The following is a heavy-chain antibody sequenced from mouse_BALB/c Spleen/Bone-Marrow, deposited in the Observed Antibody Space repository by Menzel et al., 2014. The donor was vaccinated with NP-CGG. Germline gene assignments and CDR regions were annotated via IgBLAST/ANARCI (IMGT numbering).Heavy chain of an antibody. CDR1: GFSLTSYG. CDR2: IWSGGST. V-gene: IGHV2-4*02. D-gene: IGHD1-2*01. Sequence: QVQLQQSGPGLVQPSQSLSITCTVSGFSLTSYGVHWVRQPPGRGLEWLGEIWSGGSTDYNAAFISRLSISKDNSKSXVFFKMNSLQADDTAIYYCARQPLRRHAMDYWGQGTSVTVSS. CDR3: ARQPLRRHAMDY. J-gene: IGHJ4*01.